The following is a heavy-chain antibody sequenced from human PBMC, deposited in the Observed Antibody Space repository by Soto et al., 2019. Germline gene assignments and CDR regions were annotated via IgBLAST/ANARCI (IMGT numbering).Heavy chain of an antibody. D-gene: IGHD2-2*02. CDR3: ARIPGYCNSTSCHIADFDY. CDR1: GYSFTSYW. J-gene: IGHJ4*02. Sequence: PGESLKISCKGSGYSFTSYWIGWVRQMPGKGLEWMGIIYPGDSDTRYSPSFQGQVTISADKSISTAYLQWSSLKASDTAMYYCARIPGYCNSTSCHIADFDYWGQGTRVTVSS. V-gene: IGHV5-51*01. CDR2: IYPGDSDT.